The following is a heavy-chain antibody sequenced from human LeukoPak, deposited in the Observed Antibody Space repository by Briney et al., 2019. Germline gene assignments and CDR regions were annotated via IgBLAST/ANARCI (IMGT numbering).Heavy chain of an antibody. J-gene: IGHJ4*02. V-gene: IGHV1-69*05. CDR1: GYTFTDYY. D-gene: IGHD2/OR15-2a*01. CDR2: IIPIFGTA. CDR3: ASGVYRNSPTSFDY. Sequence: ASVKVSCKASGYTFTDYYMHWVRQAPGQGLEWKGRIIPIFGTANYAQKFQGRVTITTDKSTSTAYMELSSLRSEDTAVYYCASGVYRNSPTSFDYWGQGTLVTVSS.